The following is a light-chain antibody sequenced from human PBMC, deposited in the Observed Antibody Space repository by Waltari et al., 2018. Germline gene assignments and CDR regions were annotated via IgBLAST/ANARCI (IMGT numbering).Light chain of an antibody. CDR1: QRRQHSDGDIF. Sequence: DIGMSQIPHSLSVTPGQPSSISCKPNQRRQHSDGDIFMYWYLQKSGRPPPLLICEVSKRISGVPDRFSGSRSGTGFTLKISRVEAEDVRVYYCMQSIQLFTFGQGTKLEI. J-gene: IGKJ2*01. V-gene: IGKV2D-29*01. CDR3: MQSIQLFT. CDR2: EVS.